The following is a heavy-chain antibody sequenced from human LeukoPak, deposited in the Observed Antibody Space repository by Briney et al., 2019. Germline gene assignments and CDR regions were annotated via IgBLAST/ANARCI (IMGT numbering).Heavy chain of an antibody. Sequence: SETLSLTCTVSGGSISSYYWSWIRQPPGKGLEWIGYIYYSGSTNYNPSLKSRATISVDTSKNQFSLKLSSVTAPDTAVYYCARETSPEYGYVYWGQGTLVTVSS. CDR1: GGSISSYY. V-gene: IGHV4-59*01. CDR2: IYYSGST. CDR3: ARETSPEYGYVY. J-gene: IGHJ4*02. D-gene: IGHD5-18*01.